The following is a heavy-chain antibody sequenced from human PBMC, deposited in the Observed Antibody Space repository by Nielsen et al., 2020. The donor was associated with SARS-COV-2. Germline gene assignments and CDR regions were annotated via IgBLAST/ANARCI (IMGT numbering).Heavy chain of an antibody. CDR2: ISSSSSTI. V-gene: IGHV3-48*02. J-gene: IGHJ4*02. CDR1: GFTFSSYS. CDR3: ARDSVPPYSSGWYIDY. Sequence: GESLKISCAASGFTFSSYSMNWVRQAPGKGLEWVSYISSSSSTIYYADSVKGRFTISRDNAKNSLYLQMNSLRDEDTAVYYCARDSVPPYSSGWYIDYWGQGTLVTVSS. D-gene: IGHD6-19*01.